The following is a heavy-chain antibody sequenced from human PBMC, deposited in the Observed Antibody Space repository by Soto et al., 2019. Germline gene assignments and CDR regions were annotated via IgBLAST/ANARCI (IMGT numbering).Heavy chain of an antibody. CDR1: GGSISSYY. CDR2: IYYSGST. CDR3: ARSYYDFWSGSTTRAFDY. Sequence: SETLSLTSTVSGGSISSYYWSWIRQPPGKGLEWIGYIYYSGSTNYNPSLKSRVTISVDTSKNQFSLKLSSVTAADTAVYYCARSYYDFWSGSTTRAFDYWGQGTLVTVSS. V-gene: IGHV4-59*08. J-gene: IGHJ4*02. D-gene: IGHD3-3*01.